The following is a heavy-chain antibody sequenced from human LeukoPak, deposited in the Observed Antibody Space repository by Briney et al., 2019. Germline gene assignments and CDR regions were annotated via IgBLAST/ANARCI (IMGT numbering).Heavy chain of an antibody. D-gene: IGHD3-22*01. J-gene: IGHJ5*02. CDR2: VYTSGST. Sequence: SETLSLTCDVYGGSFSGCYWSWIRQPAGKGLEWIGRVYTSGSTNYNPSLKSRVTMSVDTSKNQFSLKLSSVTAADTAVYYCARDRYYYDSSGQPNWFDPWGQGTLVTVSS. V-gene: IGHV4-4*07. CDR3: ARDRYYYDSSGQPNWFDP. CDR1: GGSFSGCY.